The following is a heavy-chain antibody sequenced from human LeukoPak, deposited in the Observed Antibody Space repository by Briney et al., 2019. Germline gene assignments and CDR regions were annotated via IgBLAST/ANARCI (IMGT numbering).Heavy chain of an antibody. J-gene: IGHJ4*02. CDR2: ISGDGGST. V-gene: IGHV3-43*02. Sequence: GGSLRLSCAASGFTFDDYDIHWVRQAPGKGLEWVSLISGDGGSTYYADSVKGRFTISRDNSKNSLYLQMNSLRTEDTALYYCAKAWFGERSGGGFDYWGQGALVTVSS. D-gene: IGHD3-10*01. CDR3: AKAWFGERSGGGFDY. CDR1: GFTFDDYD.